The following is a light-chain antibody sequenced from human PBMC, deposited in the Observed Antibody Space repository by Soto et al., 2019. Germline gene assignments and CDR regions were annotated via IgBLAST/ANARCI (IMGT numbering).Light chain of an antibody. CDR2: DAS. J-gene: IGKJ2*01. CDR3: EHRSILPHR. CDR1: QSINTW. V-gene: IGKV1-5*01. Sequence: EIQIAESPSTLSVSVGDRVTITVRASQSINTWLAWFQQQPGKAPKLLIYDASSLESGVPSRFSGSGSGTEFTLTISSLQPDDFAVYYCEHRSILPHRFG.